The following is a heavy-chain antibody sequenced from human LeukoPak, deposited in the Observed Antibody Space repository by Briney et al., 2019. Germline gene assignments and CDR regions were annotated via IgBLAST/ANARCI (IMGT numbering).Heavy chain of an antibody. CDR2: IVPLFWTA. CDR1: GGTFNRYA. D-gene: IGHD3-9*01. CDR3: ARGGGDDILTGYYRHYYYGMDV. V-gene: IGHV1-69*06. J-gene: IGHJ6*04. Sequence: GSSVTVSCLPSGGTFNRYAFSWVRQAAAHGQEWMGGIVPLFWTANLLQTFPDRATITAGKSVRAAFMELSSLRSEDTAVYYCARGGGDDILTGYYRHYYYGMDVWGKGTTVTVSS.